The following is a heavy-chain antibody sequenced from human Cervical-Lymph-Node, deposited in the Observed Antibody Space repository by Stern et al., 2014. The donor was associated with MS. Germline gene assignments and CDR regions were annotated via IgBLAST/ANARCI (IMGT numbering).Heavy chain of an antibody. J-gene: IGHJ4*02. V-gene: IGHV3-21*01. Sequence: EVQLVESGGGLVKPGGSLRLSCAASGFTFSSYSMNWVRQAPGQGLEWVASISSGGSSIYYADSLKGRFTISRDNAKNSLYLQMNSLRAEDTAVYYCARGRGGNYRYYFDYWGQGTLVTVSS. CDR3: ARGRGGNYRYYFDY. D-gene: IGHD4-23*01. CDR2: ISSGGSSI. CDR1: GFTFSSYS.